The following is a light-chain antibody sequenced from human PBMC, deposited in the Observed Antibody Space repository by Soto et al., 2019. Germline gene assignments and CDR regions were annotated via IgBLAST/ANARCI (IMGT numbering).Light chain of an antibody. V-gene: IGLV1-47*01. CDR2: RNN. Sequence: QSVLTQPPSASGAPRPRGTISFSGSSSNIGSNYVYWYQQLPGTAPKLLIYRNNQRPSGVPDRFSGSKSDTSASLAISGLRSEDEADYYCAAWDDSLSAVFGTGTKVTVL. CDR3: AAWDDSLSAV. J-gene: IGLJ1*01. CDR1: SSNIGSNY.